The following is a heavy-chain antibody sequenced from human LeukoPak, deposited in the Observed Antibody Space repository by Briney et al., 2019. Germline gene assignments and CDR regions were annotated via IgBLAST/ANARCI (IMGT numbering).Heavy chain of an antibody. Sequence: SQTLPLTCTVSGGSISSGGYYWSWIRQHPGTGLEWIGYIYYSGSTYYNPSLKSRVTISVDTSKNQFSLKLSSVTAADTAVYYCARVPDLYSSSWYGWFDPWGQGTLVTVSS. CDR3: ARVPDLYSSSWYGWFDP. CDR1: GGSISSGGYY. CDR2: IYYSGST. D-gene: IGHD6-13*01. V-gene: IGHV4-31*03. J-gene: IGHJ5*02.